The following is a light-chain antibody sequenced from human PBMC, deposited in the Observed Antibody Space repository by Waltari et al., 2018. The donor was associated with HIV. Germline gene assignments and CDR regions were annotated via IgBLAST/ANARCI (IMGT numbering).Light chain of an antibody. CDR2: GAS. CDR1: QSVSSSY. J-gene: IGKJ2*01. V-gene: IGKV3-20*01. Sequence: EIVLTQSPGTLSLSPGERATLSCRASQSVSSSYLAWYQQKPGQAPRLLIYGASSRATGIPDRFSGSGSGTDFTLTISRLEPEDFAVYYCQQYGSSPRTFGQGTKLDMK. CDR3: QQYGSSPRT.